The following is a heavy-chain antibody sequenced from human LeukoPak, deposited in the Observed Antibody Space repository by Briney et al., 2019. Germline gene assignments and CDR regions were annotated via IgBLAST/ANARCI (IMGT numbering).Heavy chain of an antibody. D-gene: IGHD2/OR15-2a*01. CDR1: GFTFSDYY. CDR2: ISSSGSTI. CDR3: ASFFLGPEAFDI. Sequence: GGSLRLSCAASGFTFSDYYMSWIRQAPGKGLEWVSYISSSGSTIYYADSLKGRFTISRDNAKNSLYLQMNSLRAEDTAVYYCASFFLGPEAFDIWGQGTMVTVSS. V-gene: IGHV3-11*01. J-gene: IGHJ3*02.